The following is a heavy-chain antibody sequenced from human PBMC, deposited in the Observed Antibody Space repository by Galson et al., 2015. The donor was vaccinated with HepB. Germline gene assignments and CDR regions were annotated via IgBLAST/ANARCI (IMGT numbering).Heavy chain of an antibody. Sequence: SVKVSCKASGYTFTGYYMHWVRQAPGQGLEWMGWINPNSGGTNYAQKFQCRVTMTRDTSISTAYMELSRLRSDDTAVYYCASWRGEKGVGYFEAANWSDPWGQGTLVTVSS. D-gene: IGHD3-3*01. V-gene: IGHV1-2*02. CDR2: INPNSGGT. CDR3: ASWRGEKGVGYFEAANWSDP. J-gene: IGHJ5*02. CDR1: GYTFTGYY.